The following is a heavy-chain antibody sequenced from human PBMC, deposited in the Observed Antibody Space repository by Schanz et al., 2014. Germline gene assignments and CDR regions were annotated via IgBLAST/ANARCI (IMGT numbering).Heavy chain of an antibody. CDR2: INPNSGTT. Sequence: QVQVEQSGPEVKKPGASVKVSCKASGYTFTGYYMHWVRQAPGQGLEWMGWINPNSGTTNYAQKFQGGVTMTRDTSISTAYMELSRLKSDDTAVYYCARAFGGYDPAGALDYWGQGALVTVSS. V-gene: IGHV1-2*02. CDR1: GYTFTGYY. CDR3: ARAFGGYDPAGALDY. D-gene: IGHD5-12*01. J-gene: IGHJ4*02.